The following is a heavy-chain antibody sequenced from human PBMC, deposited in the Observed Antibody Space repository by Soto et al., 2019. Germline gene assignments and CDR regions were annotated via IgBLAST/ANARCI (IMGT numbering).Heavy chain of an antibody. J-gene: IGHJ5*02. Sequence: HPGGSLRLSCAASGFTFSSYGMHWVRQAPGKGLEWVAVISYDGSNKYYADSVKGRFTISRDNSKNTLYLQINSLRAEDTAVYYCAKDEAYCSSTSCYFFPGTPPNWFDPWGQGTLVTVSS. V-gene: IGHV3-30*18. CDR1: GFTFSSYG. CDR3: AKDEAYCSSTSCYFFPGTPPNWFDP. D-gene: IGHD2-2*01. CDR2: ISYDGSNK.